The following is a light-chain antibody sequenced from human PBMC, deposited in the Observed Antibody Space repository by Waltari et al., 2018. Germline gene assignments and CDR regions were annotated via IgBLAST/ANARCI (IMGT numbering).Light chain of an antibody. V-gene: IGKV4-1*01. CDR2: WPS. CDR3: HQYYSAPFA. Sequence: DIVMTQSPDSLTVSLGERATINCKSSQNILYSSNNKNYLAWYQQKPGQPPKLLLYWPSTRESGVPDRFSGSGSGTDFTLTISSLQAEDVAVYYCHQYYSAPFAFGQGTKLEIK. J-gene: IGKJ2*01. CDR1: QNILYSSNNKNY.